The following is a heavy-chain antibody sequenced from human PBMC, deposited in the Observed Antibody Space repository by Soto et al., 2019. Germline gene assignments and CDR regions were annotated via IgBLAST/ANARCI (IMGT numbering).Heavy chain of an antibody. J-gene: IGHJ4*02. V-gene: IGHV4-59*01. Sequence: QVQLQESGPGLVKPSETLSLTCTVSGGSISSYYWSWIRQPPGKGLEWIGYIYYSGSTNYNPSLKSRVTISVDTSKNQFSLKLSSVTAADTAVYYCAREVDAAAFAYWGQGTLVTVSS. CDR2: IYYSGST. CDR3: AREVDAAAFAY. D-gene: IGHD5-12*01. CDR1: GGSISSYY.